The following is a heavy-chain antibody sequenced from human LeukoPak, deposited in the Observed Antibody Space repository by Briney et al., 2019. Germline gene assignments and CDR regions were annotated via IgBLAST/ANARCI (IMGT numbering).Heavy chain of an antibody. Sequence: SETLSLTCSVSGGSMNSYYWSWIRQSPGKELEWIGYIYYSGSTNYNPSLKSRVTISVDTSKNQFSLKLSSVTAADTAVYYCARHVWLQPFDYWGQGTLVTVSS. D-gene: IGHD3-9*01. CDR1: GGSMNSYY. J-gene: IGHJ4*02. CDR3: ARHVWLQPFDY. V-gene: IGHV4-59*08. CDR2: IYYSGST.